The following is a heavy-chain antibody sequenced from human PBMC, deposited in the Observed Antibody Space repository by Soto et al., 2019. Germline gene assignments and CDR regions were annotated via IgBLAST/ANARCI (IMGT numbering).Heavy chain of an antibody. Sequence: SETLSLTCTVSGDSIISSNYYWAWIRQSPGKGLEWIGNMYYSGSTYYNLSLKSRVTMSVDTSNNQFSLKISSVTAADTSVYYCARIVVIPAAPDYYNYYGVDVWGQGTTVTVSS. J-gene: IGHJ6*02. CDR2: MYYSGST. CDR3: ARIVVIPAAPDYYNYYGVDV. CDR1: GDSIISSNYY. D-gene: IGHD2-2*01. V-gene: IGHV4-39*01.